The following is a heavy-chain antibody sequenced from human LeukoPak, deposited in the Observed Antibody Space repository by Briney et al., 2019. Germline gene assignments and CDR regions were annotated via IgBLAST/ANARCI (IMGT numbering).Heavy chain of an antibody. J-gene: IGHJ3*02. CDR2: ISASGDRT. CDR3: AKERRTYYYDKNGYYYDDAFDI. CDR1: GFTFSSYA. Sequence: GGSLRLSCAASGFTFSSYAMSWVRQAPGRGLEWVSAISASGDRTYYADSVKGRFTIPRDNSKNTLYLQMNSLRAEDTAVYYCAKERRTYYYDKNGYYYDDAFDIWGQGSMVTVSS. V-gene: IGHV3-23*01. D-gene: IGHD3-22*01.